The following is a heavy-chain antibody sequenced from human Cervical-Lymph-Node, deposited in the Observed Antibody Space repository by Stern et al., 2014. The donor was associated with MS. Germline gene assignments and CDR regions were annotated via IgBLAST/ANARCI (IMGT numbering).Heavy chain of an antibody. CDR2: IYTSGST. CDR1: GGSISSGRYY. J-gene: IGHJ6*02. D-gene: IGHD6-13*01. Sequence: VQLVESGPGLVKPSQTLSLTCTVSGGSISSGRYYWSWIRQPAGKGLEWIGRIYTSGSTNYNPPPKRRLTISRDTAKHPFSLKLSSVTAADTAVYYCARSAAVDGTWYYGMDVWGQGTTVTVSS. CDR3: ARSAAVDGTWYYGMDV. V-gene: IGHV4-61*02.